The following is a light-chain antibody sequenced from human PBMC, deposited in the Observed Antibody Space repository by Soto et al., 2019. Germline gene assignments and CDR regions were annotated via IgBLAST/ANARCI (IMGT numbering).Light chain of an antibody. J-gene: IGLJ1*01. V-gene: IGLV2-14*01. CDR3: SLFTTNNTFV. CDR2: EVS. Sequence: QSALTQPASVSGSPGQSITISCTGTSSDVGGYNYVSWYQQHPGKAPKLMIYEVSNRPSGVPDRFSGSRSANTASLTISGLQAEDEADYYCSLFTTNNTFVFGAGTKLTVL. CDR1: SSDVGGYNY.